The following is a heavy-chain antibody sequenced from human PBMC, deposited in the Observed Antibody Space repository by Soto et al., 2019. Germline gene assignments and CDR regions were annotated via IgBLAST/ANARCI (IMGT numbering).Heavy chain of an antibody. CDR1: GFTFSSYT. Sequence: EVQLVESGGCLVQPGGSLRLSCAASGFTFSSYTMHWVSQAPGKRLECVSYITSSSSTTYYADSEKGRFTISRDNAKNSLYLQMNSLRDEDTAVYYCARTLAAAAYYYYYGMDVWGQGTTVTVSS. CDR2: ITSSSSTT. D-gene: IGHD6-13*01. V-gene: IGHV3-48*02. J-gene: IGHJ6*02. CDR3: ARTLAAAAYYYYYGMDV.